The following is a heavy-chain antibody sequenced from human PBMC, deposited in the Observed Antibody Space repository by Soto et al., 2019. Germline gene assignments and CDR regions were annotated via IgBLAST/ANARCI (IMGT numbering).Heavy chain of an antibody. D-gene: IGHD4-4*01. V-gene: IGHV1-69*18. J-gene: IGHJ6*02. CDR3: ARVVMTTVPASFYYGLDV. CDR2: IIPLIGTA. Sequence: QVQLVQSGAEVRKPGSSVTVSCKASGGTFSTYGITWVRQAPGQGLEWMGNIIPLIGTANYAQRFRGRVTITADESTTTAYMELTSRISEDTAVYYCARVVMTTVPASFYYGLDVWGQGTTVTVSS. CDR1: GGTFSTYG.